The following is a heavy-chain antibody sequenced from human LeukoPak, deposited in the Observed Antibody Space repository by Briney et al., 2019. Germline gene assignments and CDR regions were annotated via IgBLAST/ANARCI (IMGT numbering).Heavy chain of an antibody. V-gene: IGHV4-4*09. Sequence: SETLSLTCTVSDGSISSYYWSWIRQSPVKGLEWIGYIYPSGSAFYNPSLESRVTISLDTSENQFSLELRSVTAADTAVYYCARRNHYFYYMDVWGKGTTVTVSS. CDR1: DGSISSYY. J-gene: IGHJ6*03. CDR3: ARRNHYFYYMDV. CDR2: IYPSGSA.